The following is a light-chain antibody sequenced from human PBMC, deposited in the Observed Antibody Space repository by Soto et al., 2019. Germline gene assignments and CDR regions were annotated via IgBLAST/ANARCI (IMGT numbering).Light chain of an antibody. V-gene: IGKV3-20*01. CDR1: QSVKNDY. CDR2: GAS. Sequence: ETVLTQSPGTLSLSPGERATLSCRASQSVKNDYLAWYQQRPGLAPRLLIFGASGRATGLPDRFSGSGSGTDFTLLISRLEPEDSAIYYCQQYGTSPLTCGGGTKVEIK. J-gene: IGKJ4*01. CDR3: QQYGTSPLT.